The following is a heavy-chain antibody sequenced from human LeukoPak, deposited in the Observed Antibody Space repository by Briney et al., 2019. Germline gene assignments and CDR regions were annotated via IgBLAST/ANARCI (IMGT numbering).Heavy chain of an antibody. CDR1: GGTFSSYA. CDR3: ARESGRNIVVVPAAITPAYYGMDV. Sequence: SVTVSCTASGGTFSSYAISWVRQAPGQGLEWMGGIIPIFGTANYAQKFQGRVTITADESTSTAYMELSSLRSEDTAVYYCARESGRNIVVVPAAITPAYYGMDVWGQGTTVTVSS. CDR2: IIPIFGTA. D-gene: IGHD2-2*02. J-gene: IGHJ6*02. V-gene: IGHV1-69*01.